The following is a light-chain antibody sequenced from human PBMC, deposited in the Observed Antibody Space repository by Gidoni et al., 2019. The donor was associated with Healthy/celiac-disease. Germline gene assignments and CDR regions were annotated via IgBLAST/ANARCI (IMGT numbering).Light chain of an antibody. CDR3: QAWDSSTVV. V-gene: IGLV3-1*01. Sequence: SYYLPQPPSVSVSPGQTARITCSGDKLGDKYACWYQQKPGQSPVLFIYQDRKRPSGIPERFCGSNSGNTATLTISGTQAMDEADYYCQAWDSSTVVFGGGTKLTVL. J-gene: IGLJ2*01. CDR1: KLGDKY. CDR2: QDR.